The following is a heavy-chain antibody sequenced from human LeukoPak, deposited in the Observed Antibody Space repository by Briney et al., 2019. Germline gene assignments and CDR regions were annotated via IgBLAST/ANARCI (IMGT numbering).Heavy chain of an antibody. J-gene: IGHJ4*02. V-gene: IGHV1-8*03. CDR3: ARGIGYDFWSGYYHNLDY. CDR1: GYTFTSYD. CDR2: MNPNSGNT. Sequence: ASVKVSCKASGYTFTSYDINWVRQATGQGLEWMGWMNPNSGNTGYAQKFQGRVTITRNTSISTAYMELSSLRSEDTAVYYCARGIGYDFWSGYYHNLDYWGQGTLVTVSS. D-gene: IGHD3-3*01.